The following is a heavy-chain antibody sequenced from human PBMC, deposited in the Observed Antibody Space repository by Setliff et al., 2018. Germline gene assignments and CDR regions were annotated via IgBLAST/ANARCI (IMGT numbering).Heavy chain of an antibody. D-gene: IGHD2-15*01. CDR2: ISAYNGKT. J-gene: IGHJ3*02. Sequence: ASVKVSCKASGYTLSNSILSWVRQAPGQGLEWVGWISAYNGKTYSAQKFQDRVTLTTHTSTNMGYLELRDLRSDDTAVYYCAISSLSICRAGNCPNAFDIWGQGTMVTVSS. V-gene: IGHV1-18*01. CDR3: AISSLSICRAGNCPNAFDI. CDR1: GYTLSNSI.